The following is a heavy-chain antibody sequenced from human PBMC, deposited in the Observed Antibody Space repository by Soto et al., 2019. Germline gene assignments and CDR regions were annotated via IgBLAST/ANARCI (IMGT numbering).Heavy chain of an antibody. D-gene: IGHD2-2*01. CDR1: GYIFINYG. CDR2: ISGYNGNT. CDR3: ARDEVPAANWLDP. J-gene: IGHJ5*02. V-gene: IGHV1-18*01. Sequence: VTVSCKASGYIFINYGITWVRQAPGQGLEWMGWISGYNGNTNHAQKFQGRVTMTTDTSTSTAYMELRSLGFDDTAVYYCARDEVPAANWLDPWGQGTRVTVSS.